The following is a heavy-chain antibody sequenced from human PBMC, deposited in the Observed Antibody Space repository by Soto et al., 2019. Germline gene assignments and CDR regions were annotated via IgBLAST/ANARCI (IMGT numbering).Heavy chain of an antibody. CDR3: AKGGQLLTEGGGY. V-gene: IGHV3-9*01. CDR2: ISWNSGSI. Sequence: EVQLVESGGGLVQPGRSLRLSCAASGFTFDDYAMHWVRQAPGKGLEWVSGISWNSGSIRYADSVKGRFTISRDNAKNSLYLPMNSLRTEDTALYYCAKGGQLLTEGGGYWGQGTLVTVSS. CDR1: GFTFDDYA. D-gene: IGHD2-2*01. J-gene: IGHJ4*02.